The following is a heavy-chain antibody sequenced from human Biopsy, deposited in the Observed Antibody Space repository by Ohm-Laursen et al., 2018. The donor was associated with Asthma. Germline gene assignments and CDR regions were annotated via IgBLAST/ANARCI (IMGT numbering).Heavy chain of an antibody. Sequence: SSVKVSRKASGYTFNSAGITWVRQAPGQGLEWMGWISVYNGNTKVAQKLQDRVTMITDTSTSTAYMELGSLRSDDTAVYFCARAVDYSHYYGIDVWGQGTTVTVS. CDR1: GYTFNSAG. J-gene: IGHJ6*02. CDR3: ARAVDYSHYYGIDV. D-gene: IGHD3-10*01. V-gene: IGHV1-18*01. CDR2: ISVYNGNT.